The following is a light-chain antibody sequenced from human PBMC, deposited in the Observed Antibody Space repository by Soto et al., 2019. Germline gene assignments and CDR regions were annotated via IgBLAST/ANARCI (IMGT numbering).Light chain of an antibody. CDR3: QSYDSSLSGVV. CDR1: SSNIGRGYD. CDR2: GNT. V-gene: IGLV1-40*01. J-gene: IGLJ2*01. Sequence: QPVLTQSPSVSGAPGQRVTISCTGSSSNIGRGYDVHWYQQFPGAAPKLLIFGNTNRPSGVPDRFSGSKSGTSASLAITGLQAEDEADYYCQSYDSSLSGVVFGGGTKLTVL.